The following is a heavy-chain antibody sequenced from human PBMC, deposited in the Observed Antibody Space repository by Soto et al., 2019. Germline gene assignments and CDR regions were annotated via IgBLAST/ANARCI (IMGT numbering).Heavy chain of an antibody. V-gene: IGHV3-7*01. CDR3: ASTSTVVTYFDY. J-gene: IGHJ4*02. CDR1: GFTFSSYW. D-gene: IGHD2-21*02. Sequence: GGSLRLSCAASGFTFSSYWMSRVRQAPGKGLEWVANIKQDGSEKYYVDSVKGRFTISRDNAKNSLYLQMNSLRAEGTAVYYCASTSTVVTYFDYWGQGXLVTVYS. CDR2: IKQDGSEK.